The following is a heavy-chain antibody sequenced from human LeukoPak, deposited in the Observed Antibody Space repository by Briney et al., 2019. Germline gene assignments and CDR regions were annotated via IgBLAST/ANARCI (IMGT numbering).Heavy chain of an antibody. CDR2: ISSNGGST. J-gene: IGHJ4*02. D-gene: IGHD3-10*01. Sequence: GGSLRLSCAASGFTFCSYAMHWVRQAPGKGLEYVSAISSNGGSTYYADSVKGRFTISRDNSKNTLYLQMGSLRAEDMAVYYCARDSGIPGEYYFDYWGQGTLVTVSS. V-gene: IGHV3-64*02. CDR1: GFTFCSYA. CDR3: ARDSGIPGEYYFDY.